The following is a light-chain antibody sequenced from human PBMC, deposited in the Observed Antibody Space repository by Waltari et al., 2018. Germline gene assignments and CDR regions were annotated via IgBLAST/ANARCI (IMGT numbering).Light chain of an antibody. Sequence: QSVLTQPPSASGTPGQRVTISCSGSNSNIGSNHVYWYQQLPGTAPKLLIYRNDQRPSGVPDRCSGSKSGSSASLAISGLRSEDEADYYCASWDDSLSGHYVFGTGTKVTV. V-gene: IGLV1-47*01. J-gene: IGLJ1*01. CDR3: ASWDDSLSGHYV. CDR1: NSNIGSNH. CDR2: RND.